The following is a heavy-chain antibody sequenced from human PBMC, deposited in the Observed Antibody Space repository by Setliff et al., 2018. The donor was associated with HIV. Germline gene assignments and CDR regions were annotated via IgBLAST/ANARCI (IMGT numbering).Heavy chain of an antibody. V-gene: IGHV3-23*05. CDR1: GFNFMFFA. D-gene: IGHD2-15*01. CDR3: AKHECSGGCYYYMDV. Sequence: GGSLRLSCTAPGFNFMFFAMSWVRQAPGKGLEWVSGISRSNSRTDYVDSVKGRFTISRDKSKNTLYLQLNSLRAEDTAVYYCAKHECSGGCYYYMDVWGKGIMVTVSS. CDR2: ISRSNSRT. J-gene: IGHJ6*03.